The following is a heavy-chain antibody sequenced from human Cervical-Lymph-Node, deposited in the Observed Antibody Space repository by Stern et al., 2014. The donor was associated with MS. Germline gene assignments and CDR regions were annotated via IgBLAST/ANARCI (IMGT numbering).Heavy chain of an antibody. Sequence: QVQLVQSGGGVVQPGRSLRLSCAASGFIFSSYAMHWVRQAPGKGLDWVAFLSNEGSKQFYGDSVKGRFTISRDNSNNTLYLQMNSLRPEDTAVYYCARDTCRGGGCYFRYWGQGILITVSS. V-gene: IGHV3-30-3*01. CDR2: LSNEGSKQ. CDR1: GFIFSSYA. D-gene: IGHD2-15*01. J-gene: IGHJ4*02. CDR3: ARDTCRGGGCYFRY.